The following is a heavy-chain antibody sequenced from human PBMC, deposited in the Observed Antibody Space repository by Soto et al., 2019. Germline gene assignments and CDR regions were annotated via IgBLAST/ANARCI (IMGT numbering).Heavy chain of an antibody. Sequence: SETLSLTCTVSGGSISSSSYYWGWIRQPPGKGLEWIGGIYCSGSTYYNPSLKSRVTISVDTSKNQFSLKLSSVTAADTAVYYCARKKYYFDYWGQGTLVTVSA. V-gene: IGHV4-39*01. CDR1: GGSISSSSYY. CDR2: IYCSGST. J-gene: IGHJ4*02. CDR3: ARKKYYFDY.